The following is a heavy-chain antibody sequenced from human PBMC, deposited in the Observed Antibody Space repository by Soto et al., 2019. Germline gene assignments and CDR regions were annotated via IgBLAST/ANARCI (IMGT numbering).Heavy chain of an antibody. CDR2: IYHSGST. CDR1: GGSISSGGYS. V-gene: IGHV4-30-2*01. J-gene: IGHJ4*02. D-gene: IGHD2-15*01. CDR3: ARGQVVAAQH. Sequence: QLQLQESGSGLVKPSQTLSLTCAVSGGSISSGGYSWSWIRQPPGKGLEWIGYIYHSGSTYYNPSRKRRVTISVDRSKNPCSLKLSSVTAADTAVYYCARGQVVAAQHWGQGTLVTVSS.